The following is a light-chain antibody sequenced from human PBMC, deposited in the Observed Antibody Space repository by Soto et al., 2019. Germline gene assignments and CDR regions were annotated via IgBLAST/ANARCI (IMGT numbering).Light chain of an antibody. CDR2: GAS. CDR3: QQYSTSPLT. J-gene: IGKJ4*01. V-gene: IGKV3-20*01. CDR1: ETVSATF. Sequence: GLRQSEGTLSLSPGKRAPLSCRASETVSATFFAWYQQKPGQAPRLLIHGASSRATGIPDRFSGSGSGTDFTLTISRLDPEDFAVYYCQQYSTSPLTFGGGTKVDNK.